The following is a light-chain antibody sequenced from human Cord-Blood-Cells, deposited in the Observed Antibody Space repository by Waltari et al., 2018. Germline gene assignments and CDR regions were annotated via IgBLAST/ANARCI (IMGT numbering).Light chain of an antibody. CDR2: DAY. V-gene: IGKV1-33*01. Sequence: DLQMTPSPSSLSASVGDRVTITCQTSQNISNYLNWYQQKQGKAPKLLIYDAYNLETGVPSRFSGSRSGTDFTCTISSLQPEDIATYYCQQYDNLLPYTGGQGTKLEIK. CDR1: QNISNY. J-gene: IGKJ2*01. CDR3: QQYDNLLPYT.